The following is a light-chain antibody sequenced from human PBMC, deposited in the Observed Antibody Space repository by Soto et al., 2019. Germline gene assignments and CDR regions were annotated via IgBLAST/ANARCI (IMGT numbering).Light chain of an antibody. V-gene: IGLV2-8*01. CDR1: SSDVGGYNY. CDR2: EVS. Sequence: QSVLTQPPSASGSPGQSVTISCTGTSSDVGGYNYVSWYQQHPGKAPKLMIFEVSKRPSGVPDRFSGSKSGNMASLTVSGLQAEDEADYYCTSYAGSINWVFGGGTKLTVL. CDR3: TSYAGSINWV. J-gene: IGLJ3*02.